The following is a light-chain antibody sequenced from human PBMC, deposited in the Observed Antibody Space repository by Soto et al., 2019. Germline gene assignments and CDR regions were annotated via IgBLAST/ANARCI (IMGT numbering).Light chain of an antibody. J-gene: IGKJ3*01. CDR1: QSIYLNA. Sequence: EIVLTQSPGTLSLSPGERATLSCRASQSIYLNALAWYHHKPDQTPRLLLYGASTRATDIPTRCSGSGSRTDFALTISSLEPEDFAMYYCQQYGRSPFTFGHGTRVDLK. V-gene: IGKV3-20*01. CDR3: QQYGRSPFT. CDR2: GAS.